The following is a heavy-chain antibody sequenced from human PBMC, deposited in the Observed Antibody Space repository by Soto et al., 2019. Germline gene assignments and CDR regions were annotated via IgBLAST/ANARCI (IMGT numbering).Heavy chain of an antibody. CDR3: ARSYDYVWGSYRYPPKDAFDI. V-gene: IGHV4-34*01. CDR1: GGSFSGYY. D-gene: IGHD3-16*02. CDR2: INHSGST. J-gene: IGHJ3*02. Sequence: QVQLQQWGAGLLKPSETLSLTCAVYGGSFSGYYWSWIRQPPGKGLEWIGEINHSGSTNYNPSLKSRVTRAVDTSKNQFSLKLSSVTAADTAVYYCARSYDYVWGSYRYPPKDAFDIWGQGTMVTVSS.